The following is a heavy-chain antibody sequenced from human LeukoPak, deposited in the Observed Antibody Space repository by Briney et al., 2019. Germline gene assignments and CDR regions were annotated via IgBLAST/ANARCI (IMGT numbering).Heavy chain of an antibody. CDR2: LTPSSGDT. D-gene: IGHD6-19*01. CDR3: APASPVRAGDY. Sequence: ASVKVSCKASGYTFTCYYIHWVRQAPGQGLEWMGRLTPSSGDTNFAQKFQGRVTMTRDTSISTAYMELSRLTSDDTAVYYCAPASPVRAGDYWGQGTLVTVSA. CDR1: GYTFTCYY. J-gene: IGHJ4*02. V-gene: IGHV1-2*06.